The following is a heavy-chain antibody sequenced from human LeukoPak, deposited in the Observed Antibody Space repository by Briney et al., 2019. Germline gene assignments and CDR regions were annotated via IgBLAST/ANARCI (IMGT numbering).Heavy chain of an antibody. V-gene: IGHV4-39*01. Sequence: SEALSLTCTVAGGSISSSSYYWGWIRQPPGKGLEWIGSIYYSGSTYYNPSLKSRVTISVDTSKNQFSLKLSSVTAADTAVYYCASQSTADVWGKGTTVTVSS. CDR2: IYYSGST. J-gene: IGHJ6*04. CDR3: ASQSTADV. CDR1: GGSISSSSYY. D-gene: IGHD2-2*01.